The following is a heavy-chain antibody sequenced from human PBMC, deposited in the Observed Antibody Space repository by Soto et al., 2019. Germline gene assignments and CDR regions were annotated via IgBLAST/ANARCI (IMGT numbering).Heavy chain of an antibody. CDR1: GFTFSSYW. J-gene: IGHJ6*03. CDR3: ARGAGGYYYMDV. V-gene: IGHV3-74*01. CDR2: LYTDGSRT. D-gene: IGHD3-10*01. Sequence: HPGGSLRLSCAASGFTFSSYWMHWVRQVPGKGLVWVSRLYTDGSRTSYADSVKGRFTISRDNAKNTLYLQMNSLRAEDTAVYYCARGAGGYYYMDVWGKGTTVTVSS.